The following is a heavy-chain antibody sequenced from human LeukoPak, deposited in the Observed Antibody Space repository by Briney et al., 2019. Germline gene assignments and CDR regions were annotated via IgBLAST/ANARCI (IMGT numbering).Heavy chain of an antibody. J-gene: IGHJ3*02. Sequence: GGSLSLSCAASGFTFSSYEMNWVRQAPGQGLEWVSYISGSGSPIYYADSVKGRFTISRDNAKNSLYLQMNSLRAEDTAVYYCAREQLQDGSGSAFDIWGQGTMVTVSS. V-gene: IGHV3-48*03. CDR1: GFTFSSYE. CDR2: ISGSGSPI. CDR3: AREQLQDGSGSAFDI. D-gene: IGHD1-1*01.